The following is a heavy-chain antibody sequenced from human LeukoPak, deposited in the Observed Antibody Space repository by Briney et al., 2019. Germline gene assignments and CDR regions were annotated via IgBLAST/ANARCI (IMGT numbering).Heavy chain of an antibody. J-gene: IGHJ3*02. CDR1: GYTVTGYY. D-gene: IGHD3-22*01. CDR3: ASYDSSGYEGDDAFDI. CDR2: INPNNGGT. V-gene: IGHV1-2*02. Sequence: ASVKVSCKASGYTVTGYYMHWVRQAPGQGLEWMGWINPNNGGTNYAQKFEGRVTMTRDTSISTDYMELSRLRSDDTAVYYCASYDSSGYEGDDAFDIWGQGTMVTVSS.